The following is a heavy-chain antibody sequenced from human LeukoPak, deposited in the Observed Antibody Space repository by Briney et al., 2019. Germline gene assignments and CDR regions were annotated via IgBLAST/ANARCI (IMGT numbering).Heavy chain of an antibody. CDR2: ISGSGGST. Sequence: GGSLRLSCAASGFTFSSYAMSWVRQAPGKGLEWVSAISGSGGSTYYADSVKGRFTISRDNSKNTLYLQMNSPRAEDTAVYYRAKDREVRFLEWLFPYFDYWGQGTLVTVSS. V-gene: IGHV3-23*01. CDR1: GFTFSSYA. J-gene: IGHJ4*02. D-gene: IGHD3-3*01. CDR3: AKDREVRFLEWLFPYFDY.